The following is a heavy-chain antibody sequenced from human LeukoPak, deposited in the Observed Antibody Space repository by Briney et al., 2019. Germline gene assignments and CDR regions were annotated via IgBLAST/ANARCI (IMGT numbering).Heavy chain of an antibody. V-gene: IGHV3-30-3*01. CDR1: GLTVSSNY. CDR3: ARCPGCIAAAGTHFDY. CDR2: ISYDGSNK. D-gene: IGHD6-13*01. Sequence: GGSLRLSCAASGLTVSSNYMTWVRQAPGKGLEWVAVISYDGSNKYYADSVKGRFTISRDNSKNTLYLQMNSLRAEDTAVYYCARCPGCIAAAGTHFDYWGQGTLVTVSS. J-gene: IGHJ4*02.